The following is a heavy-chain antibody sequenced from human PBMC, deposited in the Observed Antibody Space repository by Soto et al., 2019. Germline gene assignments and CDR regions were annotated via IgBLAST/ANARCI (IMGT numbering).Heavy chain of an antibody. CDR3: ARDLYGSGTPYYFDY. CDR2: INAGNGNT. CDR1: GYTFTSYA. D-gene: IGHD3-10*01. J-gene: IGHJ4*02. Sequence: QVQLVQSGADVKKPGASVKVSCKASGYTFTSYAMHWVRQAPGQRLEWMGWINAGNGNTKYSQKFQGRVTITRDTSASTAYMELSSLRSEDTAVYYCARDLYGSGTPYYFDYWGQGTLVTVSS. V-gene: IGHV1-3*01.